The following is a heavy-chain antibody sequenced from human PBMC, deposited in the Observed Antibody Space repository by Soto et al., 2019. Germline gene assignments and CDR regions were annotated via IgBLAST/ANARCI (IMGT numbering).Heavy chain of an antibody. CDR2: VYPGDSQT. Sequence: ESLKISCKSSGYTFTDAWIGWVLQMPGKGLEWMGIVYPGDSQTRYNPSFQGQITISADKSITTAYLQWTSLKASDSAMYYCARQKGYWGQGTLVTVSS. J-gene: IGHJ4*02. CDR1: GYTFTDAW. V-gene: IGHV5-51*01. CDR3: ARQKGY.